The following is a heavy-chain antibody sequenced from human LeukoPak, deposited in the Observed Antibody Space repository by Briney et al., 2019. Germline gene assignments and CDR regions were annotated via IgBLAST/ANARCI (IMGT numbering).Heavy chain of an antibody. V-gene: IGHV3-7*01. D-gene: IGHD2-2*01. CDR2: IKQDGSEK. Sequence: GCSLRLSCAASGFTFSSYWMSWVPPAPGKGLEWVANIKQDGSEKYYVDSVKGRFTISRDNAKNSLYLQMNSLRAEDTAVYYCARDQGPAMYWGQGTLVTVSS. J-gene: IGHJ4*02. CDR3: ARDQGPAMY. CDR1: GFTFSSYW.